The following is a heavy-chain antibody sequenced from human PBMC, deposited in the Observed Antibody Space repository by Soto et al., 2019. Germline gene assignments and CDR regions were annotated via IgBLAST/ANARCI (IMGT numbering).Heavy chain of an antibody. CDR1: GFSLSTSGVG. J-gene: IGHJ4*02. Sequence: QITLKESGPTLVKPTQTLTLTCTFSGFSLSTSGVGVGWIRQPPGKALEWLALIYWDDDKRYSPSLKSRLTXTXXTTKNQVVLTMTNMDPVDTATYYCASLSPKYYFDYWGQGTLVTVSS. V-gene: IGHV2-5*02. CDR2: IYWDDDK. CDR3: ASLSPKYYFDY.